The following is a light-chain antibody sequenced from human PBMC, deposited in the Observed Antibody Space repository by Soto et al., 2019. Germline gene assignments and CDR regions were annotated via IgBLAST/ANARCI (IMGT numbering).Light chain of an antibody. Sequence: DIRMTQSPSTLSASVGDRVTITCRANQSISTWLAWYQQEPGKAPKLLIYKASHLDSGVPSRFSGSGSGTEFTLTISSLQPDDFATYYCQQYNSYSRTFGKGTKVEIK. J-gene: IGKJ1*01. CDR1: QSISTW. CDR2: KAS. CDR3: QQYNSYSRT. V-gene: IGKV1-5*03.